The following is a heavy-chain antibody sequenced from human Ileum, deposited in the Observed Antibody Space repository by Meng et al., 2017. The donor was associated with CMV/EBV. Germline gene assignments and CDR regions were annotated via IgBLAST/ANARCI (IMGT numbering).Heavy chain of an antibody. J-gene: IGHJ4*02. CDR1: GFSLTTPGAG. CDR3: AHRRRENIVTSGFDY. Sequence: SGPTLVKPTQTLTLTCTFTGFSLTTPGAGVGWVRQPPGKALEWVALIYWNEGKPCSPSLQSRLTITKDTSKNQVVLTLINMDTADTATYFCAHRRRENIVTSGFDYWGQGILVTGSS. D-gene: IGHD4-11*01. V-gene: IGHV2-5*01. CDR2: IYWNEGK.